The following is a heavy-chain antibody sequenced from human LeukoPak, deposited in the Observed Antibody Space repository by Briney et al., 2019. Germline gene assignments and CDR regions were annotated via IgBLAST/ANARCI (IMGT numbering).Heavy chain of an antibody. V-gene: IGHV4-31*03. J-gene: IGHJ4*02. D-gene: IGHD6-13*01. CDR1: GGSISSGGYY. CDR3: ARDRSSSWYPADEGFDY. Sequence: KASETLSLTCTVSGGSISSGGYYWSWIRQHPGKGLEWIGYIYYSGSTYYNPSLKSRVTISVDTSKNQFSLKLSSVTAADTAVYYCARDRSSSWYPADEGFDYWGQGTLVTVSS. CDR2: IYYSGST.